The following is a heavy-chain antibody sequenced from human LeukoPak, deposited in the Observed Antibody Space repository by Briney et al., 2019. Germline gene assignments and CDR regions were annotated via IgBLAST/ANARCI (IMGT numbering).Heavy chain of an antibody. CDR3: ATAYGGNLVDF. Sequence: ASVKVSCKVSGYTLTDLSMHWVRQAPGKGLEWVGSSALEDGETIYAQKFQGRVTMTEDTSTDAAYMEVSSLRSDDTAVYYCATAYGGNLVDFWGQGTLVTVSS. CDR2: SALEDGET. CDR1: GYTLTDLS. D-gene: IGHD1-26*01. J-gene: IGHJ4*02. V-gene: IGHV1-24*01.